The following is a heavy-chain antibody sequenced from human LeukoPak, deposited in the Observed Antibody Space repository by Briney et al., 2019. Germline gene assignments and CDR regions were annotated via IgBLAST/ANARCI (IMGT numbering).Heavy chain of an antibody. V-gene: IGHV3-73*01. CDR3: STAVRTRFDY. D-gene: IGHD1-1*01. CDR2: IISKADGYAT. CDR1: GFTFSGAH. Sequence: QSGGSLRLSCAASGFTFSGAHMRWVRQASGKGLEWVGRIISKADGYATAYAASMEGRFTISRDGSKNTAYLQMSSLKTEDTAVYFCSTAVRTRFDYWGQGILVTVSS. J-gene: IGHJ4*02.